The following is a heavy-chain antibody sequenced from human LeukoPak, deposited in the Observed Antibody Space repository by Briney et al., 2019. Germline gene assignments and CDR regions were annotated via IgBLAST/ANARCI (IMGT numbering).Heavy chain of an antibody. CDR3: VHVDPLSGGFL. Sequence: ESGPTLVKPTQTLTLTCTFSGFSFSTNGVGVGWVRQPPGKALDWLTLIYWDDSKRYNPSLKTRLTITKDTSKDQVLLKMTNLDPVDTATYYCVHVDPLSGGFLWGQGTLVTVSS. D-gene: IGHD2/OR15-2a*01. J-gene: IGHJ1*01. CDR1: GFSFSTNGVG. V-gene: IGHV2-5*02. CDR2: IYWDDSK.